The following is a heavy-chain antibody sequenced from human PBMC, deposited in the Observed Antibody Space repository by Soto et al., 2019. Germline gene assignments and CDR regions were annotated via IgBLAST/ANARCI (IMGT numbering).Heavy chain of an antibody. D-gene: IGHD2-2*02. CDR1: AGTFSSYA. CDR2: IIPIFGTA. V-gene: IGHV1-69*13. J-gene: IGHJ6*02. CDR3: ARVKSDIVGVPAATPSHPYYYYYGMDV. Sequence: ASVKVSCKASAGTFSSYAISWVRQAPGQGLEWMGGIIPIFGTANYAQKFQGRVTITADESTSTAYMELSSLRSEDTAVYYCARVKSDIVGVPAATPSHPYYYYYGMDVWGQGTTVTVSS.